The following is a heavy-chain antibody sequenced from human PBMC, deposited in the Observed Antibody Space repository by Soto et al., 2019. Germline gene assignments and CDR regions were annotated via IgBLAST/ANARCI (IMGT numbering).Heavy chain of an antibody. Sequence: SVKVSCKGSVCTFSSYAISWVRQAPGQGLEWMGGIIPIFGTANYAQKFQGRVTITADESTSTAYMELSSLRFEDTAVYYCARDNRLRLHAFDIWGQGTMVTVSS. J-gene: IGHJ3*02. CDR1: VCTFSSYA. CDR2: IIPIFGTA. D-gene: IGHD5-12*01. CDR3: ARDNRLRLHAFDI. V-gene: IGHV1-69*13.